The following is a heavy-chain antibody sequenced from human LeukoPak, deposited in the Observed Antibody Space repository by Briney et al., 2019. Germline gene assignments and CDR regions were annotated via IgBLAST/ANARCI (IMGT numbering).Heavy chain of an antibody. V-gene: IGHV4-34*01. CDR2: INHSGST. D-gene: IGHD3-22*01. J-gene: IGHJ4*02. Sequence: SETLSLTCAVYGGSFSGYYWSWIRQPPGKGLEWIGEINHSGSTNYNPSLKSRVTISVDTSKNQFSLKLSSATAADTAVYYCARVGYDSSVWGQGTLVTVSS. CDR1: GGSFSGYY. CDR3: ARVGYDSSV.